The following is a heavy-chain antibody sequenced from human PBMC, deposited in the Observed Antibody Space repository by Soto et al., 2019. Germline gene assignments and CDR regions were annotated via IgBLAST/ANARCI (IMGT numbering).Heavy chain of an antibody. CDR2: INPSGGST. D-gene: IGHD3-22*01. J-gene: IGHJ4*02. CDR1: GYTFTSYY. Sequence: ASVKVSCKASGYTFTSYYMYWVRQAPGQGLEWMGIINPSGGSTSYAQKFQGRVTMTRDTSTSTVYMELSSLRSEDTAVYYCTRGGYYYDSSGYYFFDYWGQGTLVTVSS. CDR3: TRGGYYYDSSGYYFFDY. V-gene: IGHV1-46*01.